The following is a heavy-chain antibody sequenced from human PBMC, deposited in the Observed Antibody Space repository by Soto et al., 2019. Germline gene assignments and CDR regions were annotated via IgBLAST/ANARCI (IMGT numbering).Heavy chain of an antibody. V-gene: IGHV3-74*01. CDR3: AKREVDIFGLNY. CDR2: INTDGSST. CDR1: GFTFSSFW. Sequence: EVQLVESGGGLVQPGGSLRLSCAVSGFTFSSFWMHWVRQAPGEGLVWVSRINTDGSSTSYADSVKGRFTIARDNAKKTLHLQMTSLRVEDTDLYACAKREVDIFGLNYWGQGTLVTVSS. D-gene: IGHD3-3*02. J-gene: IGHJ4*02.